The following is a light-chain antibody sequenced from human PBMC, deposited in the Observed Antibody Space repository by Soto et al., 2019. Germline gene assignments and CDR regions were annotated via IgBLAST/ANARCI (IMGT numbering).Light chain of an antibody. Sequence: QSALTQPASVSGSPGQSITISCTGTSSDVGGYNYVSLYQQHPGKAPKLMIYEVSNRPSGVSNRFSGSKSGNTASLTISGLQAEDEDDYYCSSYTSSSTLVFGGGTKLTVL. CDR2: EVS. CDR1: SSDVGGYNY. V-gene: IGLV2-14*01. J-gene: IGLJ2*01. CDR3: SSYTSSSTLV.